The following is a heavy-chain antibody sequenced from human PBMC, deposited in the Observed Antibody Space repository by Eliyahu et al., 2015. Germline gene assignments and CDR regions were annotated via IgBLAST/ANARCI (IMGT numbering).Heavy chain of an antibody. CDR3: ARGWLRTAFDL. CDR2: GFYTSKWNN. D-gene: IGHD5-24*01. V-gene: IGHV6-1*01. Sequence: QIHLQQSGPGLVKPSQTLXLTCXIPGXXXPXKTDGWNWIRQSPPRGLEGLGRGFYTSKWNNDYAXSVKSRISINPDTSTNQFSLQLTSVTPEDTAVYFCARGWLRTAFDLWGQGTLVTVSS. CDR1: GXXXPXKTDG. J-gene: IGHJ4*02.